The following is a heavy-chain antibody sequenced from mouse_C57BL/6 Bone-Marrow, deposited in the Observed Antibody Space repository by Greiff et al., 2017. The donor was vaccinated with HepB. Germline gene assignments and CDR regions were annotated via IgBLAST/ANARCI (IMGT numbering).Heavy chain of an antibody. CDR3: ARFSPYSNYWYFDV. CDR1: GYTFTSYG. V-gene: IGHV1-81*01. J-gene: IGHJ1*03. D-gene: IGHD2-5*01. Sequence: VKLMESGAELARPGASVKLSCKASGYTFTSYGISWVKQRTGQGLEWIGEIYPRSGNTYYNEKFKGKATLTADKSSSTAYMELRSLTSEDSAVYFCARFSPYSNYWYFDVWGTGTTVTVSS. CDR2: IYPRSGNT.